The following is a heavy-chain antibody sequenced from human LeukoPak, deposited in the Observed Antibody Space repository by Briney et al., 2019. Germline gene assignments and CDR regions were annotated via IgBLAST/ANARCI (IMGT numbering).Heavy chain of an antibody. CDR2: ISFNNVI. D-gene: IGHD2-21*02. CDR1: GFTFSSYS. V-gene: IGHV3-69-1*01. CDR3: TKEETRGGDLYY. J-gene: IGHJ4*02. Sequence: GGSLRLSCAGSGFTFSSYSMNWVRRAPGKGLEWISSISFNNVIFYADSVRGRFTISRDNGKNSFYLQMSSLRVEDTAVYYCTKEETRGGDLYYWGQGALVTVSS.